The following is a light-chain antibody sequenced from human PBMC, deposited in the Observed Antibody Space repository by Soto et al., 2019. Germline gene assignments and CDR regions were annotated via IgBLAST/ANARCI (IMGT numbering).Light chain of an antibody. V-gene: IGKV3-15*01. J-gene: IGKJ5*01. CDR2: DAS. Sequence: EIVMTQSPATLSVSPGERATLSFRASQSVNSKLAWYQQKPGQAPRLVIYDASTRPTGIPARISGSGSGTEFTLTISSLQSEDFAVYYCQQYNNWPPITFGQGTRLEI. CDR1: QSVNSK. CDR3: QQYNNWPPIT.